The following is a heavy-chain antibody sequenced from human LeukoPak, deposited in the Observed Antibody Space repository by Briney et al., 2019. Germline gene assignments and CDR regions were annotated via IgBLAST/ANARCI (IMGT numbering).Heavy chain of an antibody. CDR3: ARGNLAAAGFDY. CDR1: GYTFTGYY. CDR2: INPNSGGT. V-gene: IGHV1-2*02. Sequence: ASVKVSCKASGYTFTGYYMHWVRQAPGQGLEWMGWINPNSGGTNYAQKFQGRVTMTRDTSISTAYMELSRLRSDDTAVCYCARGNLAAAGFDYWGQGTLVTVSS. J-gene: IGHJ4*02. D-gene: IGHD6-13*01.